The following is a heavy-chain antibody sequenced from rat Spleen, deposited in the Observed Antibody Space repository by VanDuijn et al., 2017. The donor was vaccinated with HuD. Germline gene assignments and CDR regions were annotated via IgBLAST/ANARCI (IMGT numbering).Heavy chain of an antibody. J-gene: IGHJ1*01. CDR2: ISYEGGST. V-gene: IGHV5-22*01. Sequence: EVQLVESGGGLVQPGRSLKLSCAASGFTFSDYYMAWVRQAPKKGLEWVASISYEGGSTYYGDSVKGRFTISRDNAKSTLYLQMNSLRSEDTATYYCARHGLGSWYFDFWGPGTMVTVSS. CDR3: ARHGLGSWYFDF. CDR1: GFTFSDYY. D-gene: IGHD5-1*01.